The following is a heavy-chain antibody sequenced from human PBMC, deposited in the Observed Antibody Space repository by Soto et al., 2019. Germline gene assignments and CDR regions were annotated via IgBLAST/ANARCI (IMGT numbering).Heavy chain of an antibody. J-gene: IGHJ4*02. CDR2: IYPGDSDT. CDR3: ARQGANIVALNLYYFDY. Sequence: GESLKISCKGSGYSFTSYWIGWVRQMPGKGLEWMGIIYPGDSDTRYSPSFQGQVTISADKSISTAYLQWSSLKASDTAMYYCARQGANIVALNLYYFDYWGQGTLVTVSS. D-gene: IGHD5-12*01. CDR1: GYSFTSYW. V-gene: IGHV5-51*01.